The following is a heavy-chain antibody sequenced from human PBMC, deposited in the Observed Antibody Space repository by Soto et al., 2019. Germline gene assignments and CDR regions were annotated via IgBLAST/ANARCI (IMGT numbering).Heavy chain of an antibody. D-gene: IGHD5-12*01. CDR1: GYTFTSYG. V-gene: IGHV1-18*01. Sequence: VQLVQSGAEVKKPGASVKVSCKASGYTFTSYGISWVRQAPGQGLEWLGWISAYNGNTNYAQKLQGRVTMTTDTSTSTAYMELRSLRSDDTAVYYCAIYKRGYSGYRGSSIDYWGQGTLVTVSS. CDR3: AIYKRGYSGYRGSSIDY. CDR2: ISAYNGNT. J-gene: IGHJ4*02.